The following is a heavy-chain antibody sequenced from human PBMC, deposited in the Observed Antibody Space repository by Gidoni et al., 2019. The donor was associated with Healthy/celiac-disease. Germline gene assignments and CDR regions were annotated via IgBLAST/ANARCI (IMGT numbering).Heavy chain of an antibody. CDR1: GITFRSYA. CDR2: ISANSGST. V-gene: IGHV3-23*01. CDR3: AKRKPEYYENYYFDY. Sequence: EVQLLESGGGLVQPGGSLRLSCAASGITFRSYALSWVRQAPGKGLEWVSAISANSGSTYYADSVKGRFTIARDNSKNTLYLQMNSLRAEDTAVYYCAKRKPEYYENYYFDYWGQGTLVTVSS. J-gene: IGHJ4*02. D-gene: IGHD3-22*01.